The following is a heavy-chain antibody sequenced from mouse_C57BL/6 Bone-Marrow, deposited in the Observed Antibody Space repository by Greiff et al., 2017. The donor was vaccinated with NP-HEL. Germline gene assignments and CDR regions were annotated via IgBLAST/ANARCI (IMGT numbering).Heavy chain of an antibody. V-gene: IGHV1-52*01. Sequence: QVQLQQSGAELVRPGSSVKLSCKASGYTFTSYWMHWVKQRPIQGLEWIGNIDPSDSETHYNQKFKDKATLTVDKSSSTAYMQLSSLTSEDSAVYYCAREDYDVLYAMDYWGQGTSVTVSS. CDR2: IDPSDSET. J-gene: IGHJ4*01. CDR3: AREDYDVLYAMDY. D-gene: IGHD2-4*01. CDR1: GYTFTSYW.